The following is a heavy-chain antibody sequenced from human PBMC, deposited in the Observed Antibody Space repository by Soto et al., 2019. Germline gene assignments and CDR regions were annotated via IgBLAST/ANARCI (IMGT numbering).Heavy chain of an antibody. Sequence: QVQLVQSGAEVKKPGSSVKVSCKASGGTFSSYAISWVRQAPGQGLEWMGGIIPIFGTANYAQKFQGRVTITADESTSTDYMELSSLRSEDTAVYYGARVGKARLSRPPYWYFDLWGRGTLVTVSS. D-gene: IGHD3-16*02. J-gene: IGHJ2*01. CDR3: ARVGKARLSRPPYWYFDL. V-gene: IGHV1-69*01. CDR2: IIPIFGTA. CDR1: GGTFSSYA.